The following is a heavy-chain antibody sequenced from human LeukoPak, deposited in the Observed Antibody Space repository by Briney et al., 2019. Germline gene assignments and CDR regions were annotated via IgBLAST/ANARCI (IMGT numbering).Heavy chain of an antibody. CDR2: IYHSGST. V-gene: IGHV4-38-2*02. Sequence: SETLSLTCTVSGYSISSGYYWGWIRQPPGKGLEWIGSIYHSGSTYYNPSLKSRVTISVDTSKNQFSLKLSSVTAADTVVYYCARPAHSSSGRGVDYWGQGTLVTVSS. CDR3: ARPAHSSSGRGVDY. J-gene: IGHJ4*02. D-gene: IGHD6-13*01. CDR1: GYSISSGYY.